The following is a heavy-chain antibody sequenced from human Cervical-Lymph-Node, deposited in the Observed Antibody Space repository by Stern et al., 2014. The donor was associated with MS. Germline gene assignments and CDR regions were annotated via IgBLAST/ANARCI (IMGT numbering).Heavy chain of an antibody. D-gene: IGHD6-19*01. CDR2: IFWDDDK. J-gene: IGHJ5*02. CDR1: GFSVSTSGVG. CDR3: AYRRVAVVGRAPPNFFDP. V-gene: IGHV2-5*02. Sequence: QVTLKESGPTLVKPTQNLTLTCTFSGFSVSTSGVGVGWIRQPPGKALEWLALIFWDDDKRYSPSLKSRLTITKDTSKNQVVLTVTNIDPGDTGTYYCAYRRVAVVGRAPPNFFDPWGPGTLVTVSS.